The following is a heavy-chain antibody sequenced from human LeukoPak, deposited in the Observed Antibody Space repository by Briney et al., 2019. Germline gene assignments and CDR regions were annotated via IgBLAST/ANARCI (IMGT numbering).Heavy chain of an antibody. CDR1: GFTFSSYW. V-gene: IGHV3-7*01. CDR2: IKQDGSEK. D-gene: IGHD3-22*01. Sequence: GGSLRLSCAASGFTFSSYWMSWVRQASGKGLEWVANIKQDGSEKYYVDSVKGRFTISRDNAKNSLYLQMNSLRAEDTAVYYCAKGLEWYYDSSGYRNWGQGTLVTVSS. J-gene: IGHJ4*02. CDR3: AKGLEWYYDSSGYRN.